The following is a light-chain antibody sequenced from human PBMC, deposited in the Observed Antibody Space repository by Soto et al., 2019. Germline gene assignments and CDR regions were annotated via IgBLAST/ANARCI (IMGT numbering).Light chain of an antibody. V-gene: IGLV1-40*01. CDR3: QSYDSSLRGSV. J-gene: IGLJ3*02. CDR1: RSNIGAGYD. CDR2: GNS. Sequence: QSVLTQPPSVSGAPGQRVTISCTGSRSNIGAGYDVHWYQQLPGTAPKLLFYGNSNRPSGVPDRFSGSKSGTSASLAITGLQAGDEADYYCQSYDSSLRGSVFGGGTKLTVL.